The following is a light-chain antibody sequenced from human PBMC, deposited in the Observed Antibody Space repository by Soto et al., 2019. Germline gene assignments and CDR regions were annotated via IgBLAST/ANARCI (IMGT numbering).Light chain of an antibody. V-gene: IGLV2-8*01. CDR3: TSYVGSNIWV. Sequence: QSALTQPPSASGSPGQSVTISCTATSSDVGAYKYVSWYQQYPGKAPKLLIYEVSKRPSGVPDRFSGSKSGNTASLTVSGLRAEDEADYYCTSYVGSNIWVFGVGTKLTVL. CDR2: EVS. J-gene: IGLJ3*02. CDR1: SSDVGAYKY.